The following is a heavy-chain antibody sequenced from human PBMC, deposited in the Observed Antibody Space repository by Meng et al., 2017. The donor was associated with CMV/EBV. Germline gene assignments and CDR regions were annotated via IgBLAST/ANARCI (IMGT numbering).Heavy chain of an antibody. CDR2: VSYDGSNK. D-gene: IGHD4-23*01. Sequence: GGSLRLSCAASGFTFSNAWMSWVRQAPGKGLEWVALVSYDGSNKYYADSVKGRFTISRDNSKNTLYLQMNSLRPEDTAVYYCARGGTRWIKVYYFDHWGQGTLVTVSS. CDR3: ARGGTRWIKVYYFDH. CDR1: GFTFSNAW. J-gene: IGHJ4*02. V-gene: IGHV3-30-3*01.